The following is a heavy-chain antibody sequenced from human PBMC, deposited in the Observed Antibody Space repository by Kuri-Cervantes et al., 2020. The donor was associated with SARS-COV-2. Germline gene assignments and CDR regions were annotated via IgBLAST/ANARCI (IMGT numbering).Heavy chain of an antibody. CDR1: GYSISSGYY. CDR2: IYHSGST. CDR3: ARGASYLNY. V-gene: IGHV4-38-2*01. J-gene: IGHJ4*02. Sequence: GSLRLSCAVSGYSISSGYYWGWIRQPPGKGLEWIGSIYHSGSTNYNPSLKSRVTISVDTSKNQFSLKLSSVTAADTAVYYCARGASYLNYWGQGTLVTVSS.